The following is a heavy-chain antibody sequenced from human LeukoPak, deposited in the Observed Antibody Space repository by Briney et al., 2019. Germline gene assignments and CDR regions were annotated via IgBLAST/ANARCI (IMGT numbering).Heavy chain of an antibody. J-gene: IGHJ4*02. V-gene: IGHV4-59*01. CDR1: GGSISSYY. D-gene: IGHD3-3*01. CDR3: ARVQYDLWSGNPQYFDY. Sequence: SETLSLTCTVYGGSISSYYWSWIPQPPGKALEWIAYIYYSGRTNYNPSLKSRVTISMDTAKNQFSMKLRSVTAADTAVYYCARVQYDLWSGNPQYFDYRGQGTLVTASS. CDR2: IYYSGRT.